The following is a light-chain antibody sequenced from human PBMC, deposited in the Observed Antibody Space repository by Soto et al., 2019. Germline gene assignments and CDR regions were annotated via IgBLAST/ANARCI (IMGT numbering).Light chain of an antibody. V-gene: IGLV2-14*01. CDR3: SSYTSRTSLV. Sequence: QSVLTQPASVSGSPGQSITISCTGTSSDVGRYNYVSWYQQHPGKAPKLMIYEVSNRPSGVSNRFSGSKSGNTASLTISGLQNEDESDYYCSSYTSRTSLVFDGGTKLTVL. CDR1: SSDVGRYNY. CDR2: EVS. J-gene: IGLJ2*01.